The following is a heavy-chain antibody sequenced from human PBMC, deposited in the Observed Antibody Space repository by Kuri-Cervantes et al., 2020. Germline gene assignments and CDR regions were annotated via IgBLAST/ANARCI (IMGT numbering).Heavy chain of an antibody. CDR3: ATTGPSGSFL. CDR1: GFTFRSYS. J-gene: IGHJ4*02. Sequence: GGSLRLSCAASGFTFRSYSMDWVRQAPSKGLEWVSSISSSSLYIYYTDPVKGRFTISRDDAKNSLFLQMDSLRAEDTAVYYCATTGPSGSFLWGQGTLVTAPQ. V-gene: IGHV3-21*01. D-gene: IGHD1-26*01. CDR2: ISSSSLYI.